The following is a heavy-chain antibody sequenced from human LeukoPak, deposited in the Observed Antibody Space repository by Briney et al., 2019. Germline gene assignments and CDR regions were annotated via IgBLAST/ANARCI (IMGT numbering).Heavy chain of an antibody. J-gene: IGHJ6*02. V-gene: IGHV4-39*01. CDR2: IYYSGST. D-gene: IGHD6-13*01. CDR1: GGSISSSSYY. CDR3: ASNSSSWYYHYYGMDV. Sequence: PSETLSLTCTVSGGSISSSSYYWGWIRQPPGKGLEWIGSIYYSGSTYYNPSLKSRVTISVDTSKNQFSLKLSSVTAADTAVYYCASNSSSWYYHYYGMDVWGQGTTVTVSS.